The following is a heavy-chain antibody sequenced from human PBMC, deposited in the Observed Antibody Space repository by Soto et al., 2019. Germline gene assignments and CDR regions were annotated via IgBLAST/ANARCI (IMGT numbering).Heavy chain of an antibody. CDR3: ARDDCSGGSCYWDY. CDR2: INAGNGNT. J-gene: IGHJ4*02. D-gene: IGHD2-15*01. V-gene: IGHV1-3*01. CDR1: GYTFTSYA. Sequence: QVQLVQSGAEVKKPGASVKVSCKASGYTFTSYAMHWVRQAPGHRLEWMGWINAGNGNTKYSQKFQGRVTITRDTSASTAYMELSSLRSEDTAVYYCARDDCSGGSCYWDYWGQGTLVTVSS.